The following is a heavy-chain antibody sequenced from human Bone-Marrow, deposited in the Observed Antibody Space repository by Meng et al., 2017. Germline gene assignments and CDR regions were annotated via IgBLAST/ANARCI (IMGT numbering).Heavy chain of an antibody. Sequence: EVALVGSGGDWGEPGGSLRSSGEGSGFTLRKAGMRWARQAPGKGLEWVGRIKSKTDGETADYAAPVKGRFTISRDDSKNTLYLQMNSLKTEDTGVYYCQWLSTHPPDQWGQGTLVTVSS. D-gene: IGHD3-22*01. J-gene: IGHJ4*01. CDR1: GFTLRKAG. V-gene: IGHV3-15*01. CDR2: IKSKTDGETA. CDR3: QWLSTHPPDQ.